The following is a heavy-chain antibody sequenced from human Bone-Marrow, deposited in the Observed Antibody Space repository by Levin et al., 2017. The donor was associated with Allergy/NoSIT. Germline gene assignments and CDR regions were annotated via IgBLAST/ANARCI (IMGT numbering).Heavy chain of an antibody. Sequence: PSETLSLTCTVSGGSISSSSYYWGWIRQPPGKGLEWIGIIYYRGTTYYNPSLESRLTMSVDTSKKQFSLRLSAVTAADTAVYYCARLIIRVTVVDGQGGVSMDVWGQGTTVTVSS. CDR3: ARLIIRVTVVDGQGGVSMDV. CDR1: GGSISSSSYY. D-gene: IGHD3-10*01. CDR2: IYYRGTT. V-gene: IGHV4-39*01. J-gene: IGHJ6*02.